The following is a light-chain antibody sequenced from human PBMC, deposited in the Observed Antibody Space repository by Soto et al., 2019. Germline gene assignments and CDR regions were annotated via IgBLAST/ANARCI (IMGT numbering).Light chain of an antibody. CDR3: QQYGSSRTWT. CDR1: QSVTNY. V-gene: IGKV3-20*01. J-gene: IGKJ1*01. CDR2: DAS. Sequence: EIFLTQSPDTLSLSPGERATLTCRASQSVTNYIAWYQQRPGQAPRLLIYDASNRATGVPARFSGSGSGTDFALTISRLEPEDFAVYYCQQYGSSRTWTFGQGTKVDIK.